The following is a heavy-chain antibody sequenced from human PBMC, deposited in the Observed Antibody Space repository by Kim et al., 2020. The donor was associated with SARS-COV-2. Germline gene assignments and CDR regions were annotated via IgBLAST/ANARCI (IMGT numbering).Heavy chain of an antibody. D-gene: IGHD3-16*01. CDR3: ARFNPWGATTHFDS. V-gene: IGHV4-31*03. CDR2: IQDSGAT. J-gene: IGHJ4*01. CDR1: GHSINSGSYY. Sequence: SETLSLTCTVSGHSINSGSYYWSWIRQLPGKGLEWIGYIQDSGATYYIPSLQSRAIISADMSKTHFSLTLRSVTVADTAVYYCARFNPWGATTHFDSWG.